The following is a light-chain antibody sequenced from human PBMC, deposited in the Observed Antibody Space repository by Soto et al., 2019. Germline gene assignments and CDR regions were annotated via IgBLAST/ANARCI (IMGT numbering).Light chain of an antibody. V-gene: IGKV3-15*01. J-gene: IGKJ5*01. Sequence: QTRAALSVYRGEISTLACRASQSVSSNLAWYQQKPGQAPRLLIHGASTRATGIPARFSGSGSRTDFTVIILRFEDADLAVYYYHQYGGSLCPFGQGTRLEIK. CDR1: QSVSSN. CDR3: HQYGGSLCP. CDR2: GAS.